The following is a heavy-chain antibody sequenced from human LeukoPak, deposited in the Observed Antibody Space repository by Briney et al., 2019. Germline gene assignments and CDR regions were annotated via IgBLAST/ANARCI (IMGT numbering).Heavy chain of an antibody. J-gene: IGHJ3*02. CDR1: GGSISSSSYY. Sequence: PSETLSLTCTVSGGSISSSSYYWGWIRQPPGKGLEWIGSIYYSGSTYYNPSLKSRVTISVDTSKNQFSLKLSSVTAADTAVYYCARCLSLEGAFDIWGQGTMVAVSS. D-gene: IGHD3-3*01. V-gene: IGHV4-39*07. CDR3: ARCLSLEGAFDI. CDR2: IYYSGST.